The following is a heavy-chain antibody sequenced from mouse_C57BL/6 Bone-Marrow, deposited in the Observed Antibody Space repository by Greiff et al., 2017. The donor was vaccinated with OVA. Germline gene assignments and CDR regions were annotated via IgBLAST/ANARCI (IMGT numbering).Heavy chain of an antibody. CDR3: TAYPGGFRRVDY. CDR1: GFNINDYY. CDR2: IDPEDGDT. Sequence: VHVKQSGAELVRPGASVKLSCTASGFNINDYYMHWVKQRPEQGLEWIGRIDPEDGDTEYAPKFQGKATMTADTSSNAAYLQLSSLTSEDTATYYCTAYPGGFRRVDYWGQGTTLTVSS. V-gene: IGHV14-1*01. J-gene: IGHJ2*01.